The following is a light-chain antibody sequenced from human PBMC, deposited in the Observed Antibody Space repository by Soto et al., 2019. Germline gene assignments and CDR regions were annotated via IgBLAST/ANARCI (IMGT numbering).Light chain of an antibody. CDR3: SSYAGSNNLVI. V-gene: IGLV2-8*01. CDR2: EVN. CDR1: SNDVGGYNY. J-gene: IGLJ2*01. Sequence: QSVLTQPPSASGSPGQSVTISCTGTSNDVGGYNYVSWYQQHPGKAPKLIISEVNKRPSGVPDHFSGSKSGNTASLIVSGLQAEDEADYYCSSYAGSNNLVIFGGGTKLTV.